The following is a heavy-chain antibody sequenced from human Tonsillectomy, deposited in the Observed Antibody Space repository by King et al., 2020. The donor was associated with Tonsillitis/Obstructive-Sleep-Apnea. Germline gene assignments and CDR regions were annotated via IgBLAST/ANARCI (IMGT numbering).Heavy chain of an antibody. CDR1: GGSFSGYY. CDR2: INHSGST. Sequence: VQLQQWGAGLLKPSETLSLTCAVYGGSFSGYYWSWIRQPPGKGLEWIGEINHSGSTNYNPSLKSRVTISVDTSKNQFSLKLSSVTAADTAVYYCARGGGYCSSTSCLFPDWFDPWGQGTLVTVSS. CDR3: ARGGGYCSSTSCLFPDWFDP. J-gene: IGHJ5*02. V-gene: IGHV4-34*01. D-gene: IGHD2-2*01.